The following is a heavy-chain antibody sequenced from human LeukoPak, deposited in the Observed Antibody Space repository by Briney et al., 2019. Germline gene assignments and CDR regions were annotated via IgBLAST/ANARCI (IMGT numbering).Heavy chain of an antibody. CDR2: IFPSGGEI. V-gene: IGHV3-23*01. J-gene: IGHJ6*03. CDR3: ARRGLDSSSWYYYYYYMDV. CDR1: GFTFSTFA. D-gene: IGHD6-13*01. Sequence: GGSLRLSCAASGFTFSTFAMIWVRQPPGKGLEWVSSIFPSGGEIHYADSVRGRFTISRDNSKSTLYLQMNSLRAEDTALYHCARRGLDSSSWYYYYYYMDVWGKGTTVTISS.